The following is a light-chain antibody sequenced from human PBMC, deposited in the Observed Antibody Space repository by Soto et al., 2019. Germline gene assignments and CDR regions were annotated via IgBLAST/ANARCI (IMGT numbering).Light chain of an antibody. V-gene: IGKV1-9*01. CDR3: QQISGYPLT. J-gene: IGKJ4*01. CDR1: QGISSY. CDR2: AAS. Sequence: IQLTQSPSSLSASVGDRVTITCRASQGISSYLAWYQQKPGRAPKLLIHAASILQSGVPSRFSGSGSETDFTLTINSLQPEDFATYYCQQISGYPLTLGGGTKVDIK.